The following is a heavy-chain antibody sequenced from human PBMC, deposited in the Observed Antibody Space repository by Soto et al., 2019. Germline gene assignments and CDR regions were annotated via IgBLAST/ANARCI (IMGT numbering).Heavy chain of an antibody. CDR2: IWYDGSNK. V-gene: IGHV3-33*01. Sequence: QVQLVESGGGVVQLGRSLRLSCAASGFTFSSYGMHWVRQAPGKGLEWVAVIWYDGSNKYYADSVKGRFTISRDNSKNTLYLQMNSLRAEDTAVYYCARGEYSSGWDADAFDIWGQGTMVTVSS. CDR1: GFTFSSYG. CDR3: ARGEYSSGWDADAFDI. D-gene: IGHD6-19*01. J-gene: IGHJ3*02.